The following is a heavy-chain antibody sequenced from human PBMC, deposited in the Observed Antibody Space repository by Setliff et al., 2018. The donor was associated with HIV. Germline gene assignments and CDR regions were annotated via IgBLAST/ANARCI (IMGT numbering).Heavy chain of an antibody. CDR2: MRFDGGNK. Sequence: GGSLRLSCAASGFTFRNYGIHWVRQAPGKGLEWVSFMRFDGGNKYYADSVRGRFTISRDNAKKSLYLQMNSLRAEDTAVYYCARGGSNSWSPFDYWGQGTLVTVSS. CDR3: ARGGSNSWSPFDY. J-gene: IGHJ4*02. D-gene: IGHD6-13*01. CDR1: GFTFRNYG. V-gene: IGHV3-30*02.